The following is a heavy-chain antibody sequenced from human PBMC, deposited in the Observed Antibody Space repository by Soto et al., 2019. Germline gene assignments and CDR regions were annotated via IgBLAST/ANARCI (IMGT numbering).Heavy chain of an antibody. D-gene: IGHD3-22*01. Sequence: EVQLLESGGGLVQPGGSLRLSCAASGFTFSSYAMSWVRQAPGKGLEWVSAISGSGGSTYYADSVKGRFTISRDNSKNTLYLQMNSLRAEDTAVYYCAKSPPLYYYDSSGENGYWGQGTLVTVSS. CDR1: GFTFSSYA. V-gene: IGHV3-23*01. J-gene: IGHJ4*02. CDR3: AKSPPLYYYDSSGENGY. CDR2: ISGSGGST.